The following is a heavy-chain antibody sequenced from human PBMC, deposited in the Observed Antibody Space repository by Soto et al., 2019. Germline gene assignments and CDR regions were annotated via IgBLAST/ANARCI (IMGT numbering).Heavy chain of an antibody. CDR2: INHSGST. D-gene: IGHD3-3*01. CDR1: GGSFSGYY. V-gene: IGHV4-34*01. Sequence: QVQLQQWGAGLLKPSETLSLTCAVYGGSFSGYYWSWIRQPPGKGLEWIGEINHSGSTNYNPSLKSRVTISVDTSKNQFSLKLSSVTAADTAVYYWARGERNDFWSGSFFDYWGQGTLVTVSS. CDR3: ARGERNDFWSGSFFDY. J-gene: IGHJ4*02.